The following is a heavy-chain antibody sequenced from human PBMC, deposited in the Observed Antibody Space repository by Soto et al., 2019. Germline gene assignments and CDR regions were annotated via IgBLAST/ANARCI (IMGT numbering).Heavy chain of an antibody. V-gene: IGHV3-30-3*01. CDR3: ARDSLVRGVIIPSYGYYGMDV. CDR1: GFTFSSYA. Sequence: VQLLESGGGVVQPGRSLRLSCAASGFTFSSYAMHWVRQAPGKGLEWVAVISYDGSNKYYADSVKGRFTISRDNSKNTLYLQMNSLRAEDTAVYYCARDSLVRGVIIPSYGYYGMDVWGQGTTVTVSS. J-gene: IGHJ6*02. D-gene: IGHD3-10*01. CDR2: ISYDGSNK.